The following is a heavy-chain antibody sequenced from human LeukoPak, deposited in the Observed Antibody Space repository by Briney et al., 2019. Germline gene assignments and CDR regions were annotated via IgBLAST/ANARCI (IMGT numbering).Heavy chain of an antibody. CDR2: IYYSGST. Sequence: SQTLSLTCTVSGGSISSGGYYWSWIRQHPGKGLEWIGYIYYSGSTYYNPSLKSRVTISVDTSKNQFSLKLRSVTAADTAVYYCARGSGDYLQRNWFDPWGQGTLVTVSS. J-gene: IGHJ5*02. CDR3: ARGSGDYLQRNWFDP. D-gene: IGHD4-17*01. V-gene: IGHV4-31*03. CDR1: GGSISSGGYY.